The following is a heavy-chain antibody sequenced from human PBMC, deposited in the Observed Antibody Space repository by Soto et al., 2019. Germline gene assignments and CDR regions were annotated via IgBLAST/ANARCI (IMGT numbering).Heavy chain of an antibody. V-gene: IGHV4-39*01. D-gene: IGHD6-19*01. CDR1: AGYISSSGYY. CDR2: FESGVNT. CDR3: ARQESSGWYRFDY. Sequence: PSETLSLTCTVSAGYISSSGYYWGWIRQPPGKGLEWIGCFESGVNTYYNASLKSRVTISVDTSKNQFSLKLSSVTAADTAIYYCARQESSGWYRFDYWGPGTLVTVP. J-gene: IGHJ4*02.